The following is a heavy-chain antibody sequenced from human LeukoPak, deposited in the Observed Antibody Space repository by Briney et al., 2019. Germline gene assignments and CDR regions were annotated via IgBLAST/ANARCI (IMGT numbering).Heavy chain of an antibody. J-gene: IGHJ4*02. D-gene: IGHD2-2*02. Sequence: GGSLRLSCAASGFSFSSYWMHWVRQAPGKGLVWVSRINSDGSSTIYADSVKGRFTTSRDNAKNTLYLQMNSLRAEDTAVYYCAKEAPLRYCSSTSCSTPDYWGQGTLVTVSS. CDR3: AKEAPLRYCSSTSCSTPDY. CDR2: INSDGSST. CDR1: GFSFSSYW. V-gene: IGHV3-74*01.